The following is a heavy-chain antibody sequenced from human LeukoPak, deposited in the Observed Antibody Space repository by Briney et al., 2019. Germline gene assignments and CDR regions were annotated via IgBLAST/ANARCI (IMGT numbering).Heavy chain of an antibody. V-gene: IGHV1-18*01. J-gene: IGHJ4*02. D-gene: IGHD6-19*01. CDR1: GYTFTSYG. CDR3: ERARFPRSYSGWYVVGRYFDY. Sequence: GASVKVSCKASGYTFTSYGISWVRQAPGQGLEWMGWISAYNGNTNYAQKLQGRVTMTTDTSTSPAYMELRSLRSDDTAVYYCERARFPRSYSGWYVVGRYFDYWGQGTLVTVSS. CDR2: ISAYNGNT.